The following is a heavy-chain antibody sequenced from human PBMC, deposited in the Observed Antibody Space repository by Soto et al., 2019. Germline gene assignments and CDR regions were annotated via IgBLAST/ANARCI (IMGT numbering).Heavy chain of an antibody. CDR2: IFHDGTA. Sequence: SETLSLTCAVSGVSISSGNWWTWVRQTPQRGLEYIGEIFHDGTANYYPSFERRVAISVDTSKNQFSLKLTSVTAADTAIYFCARLVHDTRLNYMYFDFWGQGALVTVSS. D-gene: IGHD3-10*01. CDR1: GVSISSGNW. V-gene: IGHV4-4*02. J-gene: IGHJ4*02. CDR3: ARLVHDTRLNYMYFDF.